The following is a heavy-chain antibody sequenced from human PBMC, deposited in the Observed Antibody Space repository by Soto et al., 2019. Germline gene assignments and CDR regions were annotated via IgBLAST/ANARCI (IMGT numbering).Heavy chain of an antibody. Sequence: ASVKVSCKASGYTFTSYGISWVRQAPGQGLEWMGWISAYNGNTNYAQKLQGRVTMTTDTSTSTAYMELRSLRSDDTAVYYCARIGIFGVVTIGYFDYWGQGTLVTVSS. CDR1: GYTFTSYG. V-gene: IGHV1-18*01. CDR3: ARIGIFGVVTIGYFDY. J-gene: IGHJ4*02. CDR2: ISAYNGNT. D-gene: IGHD3-3*01.